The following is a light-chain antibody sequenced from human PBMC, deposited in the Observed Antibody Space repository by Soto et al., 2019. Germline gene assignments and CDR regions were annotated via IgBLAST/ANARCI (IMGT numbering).Light chain of an antibody. J-gene: IGLJ2*01. CDR3: CSYGGSVI. V-gene: IGLV2-23*01. Sequence: QSALTQPTSVSGSPGQSITISCTGTSSAVDSYNLVSWYQQHPGEAPKLMIYEDSKRPSEISDRFSGSKSGNTASLTISGLQAEDEAEYYCCSYGGSVIFGGGTKVTVL. CDR1: SSAVDSYNL. CDR2: EDS.